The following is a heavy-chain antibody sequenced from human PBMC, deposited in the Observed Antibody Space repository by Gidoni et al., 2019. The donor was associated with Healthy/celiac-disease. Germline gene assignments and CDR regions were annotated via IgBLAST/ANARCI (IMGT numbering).Heavy chain of an antibody. Sequence: EVQLVESGGGLVQPGGSLTLSCAASGFPFSGSAMHWVRQASGKGLEWVGRIRSKANSYATAYAASVKGRFTISRDDSKNTAYLQMNSLKTEDTAVYYCTRGGHYDILTGGGAFDIWGQGTMVTVSS. CDR1: GFPFSGSA. V-gene: IGHV3-73*02. CDR2: IRSKANSYAT. J-gene: IGHJ3*02. CDR3: TRGGHYDILTGGGAFDI. D-gene: IGHD3-9*01.